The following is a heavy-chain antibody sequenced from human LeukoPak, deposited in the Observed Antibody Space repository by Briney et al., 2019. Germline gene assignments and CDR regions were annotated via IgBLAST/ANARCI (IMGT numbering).Heavy chain of an antibody. CDR3: AKSSDGSTSFDQ. V-gene: IGHV3-23*01. CDR2: ISDRGGTT. D-gene: IGHD2-2*01. Sequence: GGSLRLSCVASGFTFRTYAMSWVRQAPGKGLEWVSGISDRGGTTYYVDSVKGRFTSSRDNSKNPLYLQINSLRAEDMALYYCAKSSDGSTSFDQWGQGTLVTVSS. CDR1: GFTFRTYA. J-gene: IGHJ4*02.